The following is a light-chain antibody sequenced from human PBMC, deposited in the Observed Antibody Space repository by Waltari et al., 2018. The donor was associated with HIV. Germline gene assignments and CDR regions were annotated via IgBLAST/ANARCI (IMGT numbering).Light chain of an antibody. CDR1: SSDIGASNY. CDR2: EVS. J-gene: IGLJ2*01. V-gene: IGLV2-14*01. CDR3: SSYTGSSTPVV. Sequence: QSALTQPASVSGSPGQSITISCTGTSSDIGASNYVSWYQQHPAKAPKLMIYEVSNGPSGVSNRFSGSKSGNTASLTISGLQAEDEADYYCSSYTGSSTPVVFAGGTKLTVL.